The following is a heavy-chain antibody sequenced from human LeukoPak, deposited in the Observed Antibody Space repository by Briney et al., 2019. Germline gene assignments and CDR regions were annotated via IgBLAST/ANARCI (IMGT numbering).Heavy chain of an antibody. CDR3: ATEGGSGSYTSIDY. J-gene: IGHJ4*02. V-gene: IGHV4-30-4*01. Sequence: SSQTLSLTCTVSGGSISSGDYYWSWIRQPPGKGLEWIGYIYYSGSTNYNPSLKSRVTISVDTSKNQFSLKLSSVTAADTAVYYCATEGGSGSYTSIDYWGQGTLVTVSS. CDR1: GGSISSGDYY. CDR2: IYYSGST. D-gene: IGHD1-26*01.